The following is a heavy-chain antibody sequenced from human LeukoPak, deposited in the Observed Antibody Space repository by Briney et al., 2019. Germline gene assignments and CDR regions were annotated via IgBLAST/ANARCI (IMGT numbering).Heavy chain of an antibody. D-gene: IGHD3-3*01. Sequence: SETLSLTCTVSGGSISSYYWSWIRQPPGKGLEWIGYIYYSGSTNYNPSLKSRVTISVDTSKNQFSLKLSSVTAADTAVYYCASSATYDFWSGSDRGGYWGQGTLVTVSS. CDR3: ASSATYDFWSGSDRGGY. CDR2: IYYSGST. J-gene: IGHJ4*02. CDR1: GGSISSYY. V-gene: IGHV4-59*12.